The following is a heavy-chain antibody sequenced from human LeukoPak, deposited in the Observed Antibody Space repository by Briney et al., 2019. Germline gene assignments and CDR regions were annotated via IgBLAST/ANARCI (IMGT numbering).Heavy chain of an antibody. Sequence: GGSLRLSCAASGFTVSSNYMSWVRQAPGKGLEWVSVIYSGGSTYYADSVKGRFTISRDNSKNTLYLQMNSLRAEDTAVYYYARVKAGYYYYMDVWGKGTTVTVSS. CDR3: ARVKAGYYYYMDV. CDR1: GFTVSSNY. J-gene: IGHJ6*03. CDR2: IYSGGST. V-gene: IGHV3-53*01. D-gene: IGHD3-10*01.